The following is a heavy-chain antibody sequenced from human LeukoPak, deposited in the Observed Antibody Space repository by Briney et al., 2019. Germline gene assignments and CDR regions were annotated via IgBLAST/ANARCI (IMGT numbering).Heavy chain of an antibody. V-gene: IGHV3-74*03. CDR1: GFSFTSYY. J-gene: IGHJ2*01. Sequence: GGSLRLSCAASGFSFTSYYLHWVRQVPGKGPVWVSWIDIDGISTKYADSVKGRFTISGDNAKNTVYLQMNSLRVEDTAVYYCARDSSDFDLWGRGTLVTVSS. CDR3: ARDSSDFDL. CDR2: IDIDGIST.